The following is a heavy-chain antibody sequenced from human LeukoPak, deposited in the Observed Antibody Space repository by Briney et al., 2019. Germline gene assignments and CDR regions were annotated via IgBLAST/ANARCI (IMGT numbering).Heavy chain of an antibody. V-gene: IGHV3-23*01. CDR2: ISISGDSA. J-gene: IGHJ2*01. D-gene: IGHD3-22*01. Sequence: PGGSLRLSCAASGFTFSSYAMNWVRQAPGRGLEWVSAISISGDSAFYSDSVRGRFTISRDNSKNTLYLQLNSLRADDTAVYYCAKNRDRGVPTYYYDSSGSSHFDLWGRGTLVTVSS. CDR3: AKNRDRGVPTYYYDSSGSSHFDL. CDR1: GFTFSSYA.